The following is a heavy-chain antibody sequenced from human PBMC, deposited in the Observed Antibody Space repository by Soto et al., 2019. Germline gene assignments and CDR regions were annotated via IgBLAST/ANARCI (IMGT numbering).Heavy chain of an antibody. V-gene: IGHV2-5*04. CDR2: IYWNDDK. CDR1: GFSLATSGVG. Sequence: QVTLKESGPPLVKPTQPLTLTCTFSGFSLATSGVGVGWIRQPPGKALEWLALIYWNDDKRYNPSLQSRLTITKDTSKNQVVLTLTNVDLVDTGTYFCANAHAKIVATGNFDKWGQGTLVTVSS. D-gene: IGHD3-16*02. J-gene: IGHJ4*02. CDR3: ANAHAKIVATGNFDK.